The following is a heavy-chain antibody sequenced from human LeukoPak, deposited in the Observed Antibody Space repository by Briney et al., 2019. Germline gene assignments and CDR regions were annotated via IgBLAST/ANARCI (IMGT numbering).Heavy chain of an antibody. CDR1: GYTFTGYY. CDR3: ARNSGSYPAGGWFDP. CDR2: INPNSGGT. J-gene: IGHJ5*02. D-gene: IGHD1-26*01. Sequence: ASVKVSCKASGYTFTGYYMHWVRQAPGQGLEWMGWINPNSGGTNYAQKLQGRVTMTRDTSISTAYMELSRLRSDDTAVYYCARNSGSYPAGGWFDPWGQGTLVTVSS. V-gene: IGHV1-2*02.